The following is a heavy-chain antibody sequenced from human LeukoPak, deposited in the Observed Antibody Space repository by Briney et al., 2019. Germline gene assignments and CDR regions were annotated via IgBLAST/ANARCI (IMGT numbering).Heavy chain of an antibody. CDR3: ARESRIAAAGSHY. J-gene: IGHJ4*02. Sequence: GASVKVSCKASGYTFTSYDTNWVRQATGQGLEWMGWMNPNSGNTGYAQKFQGRVTMTRNTSISAAYMELSSLRSEDTAVYYCARESRIAAAGSHYWGQGTLVTVSS. V-gene: IGHV1-8*01. CDR1: GYTFTSYD. CDR2: MNPNSGNT. D-gene: IGHD6-13*01.